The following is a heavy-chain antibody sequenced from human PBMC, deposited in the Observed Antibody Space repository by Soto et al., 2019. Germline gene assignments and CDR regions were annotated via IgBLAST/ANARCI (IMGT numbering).Heavy chain of an antibody. V-gene: IGHV4-59*01. J-gene: IGHJ4*02. D-gene: IGHD6-19*01. CDR3: ARDEPYSSGWYDY. Sequence: QVQLQESGSGLVKPSETLSLTCTVSGGSINSYYWTWIRQPPGKGLEWIGYNYNSASTNYNPSLKRRVTISLDTSKNQFSLKLTSVTAADTAVYYCARDEPYSSGWYDYWGQGILVTVSS. CDR1: GGSINSYY. CDR2: NYNSAST.